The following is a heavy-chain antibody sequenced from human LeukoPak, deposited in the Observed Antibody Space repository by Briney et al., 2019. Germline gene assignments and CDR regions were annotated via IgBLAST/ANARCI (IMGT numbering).Heavy chain of an antibody. V-gene: IGHV3-21*01. CDR1: GFIFSSYS. Sequence: GGSLRLSCAASGFIFSSYSMNWVRQAPGKGLEWVSSISSSSSYIYYADSVKGRFTISRDNAKNSLYLQMNSLRAEDTAVYYCARGMVRGVLNYWGQGTLVTVSS. J-gene: IGHJ4*02. D-gene: IGHD3-10*01. CDR3: ARGMVRGVLNY. CDR2: ISSSSSYI.